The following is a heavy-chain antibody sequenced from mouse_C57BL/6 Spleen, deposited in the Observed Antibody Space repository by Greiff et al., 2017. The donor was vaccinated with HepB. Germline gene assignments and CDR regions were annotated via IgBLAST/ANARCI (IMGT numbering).Heavy chain of an antibody. J-gene: IGHJ1*03. CDR1: GFTFSNYW. Sequence: EVQGVESGGGLVQPGGSMKLSCVASGFTFSNYWMNWVRQSPEKGLEWVAQIRLKSDNYATHYAESVKGRFTISRDDSKSSVYLQMNNLRAEDTGIYYCTGTYYGSSYLYWYFDVWGTGTTVTVSS. D-gene: IGHD1-1*01. CDR2: IRLKSDNYAT. CDR3: TGTYYGSSYLYWYFDV. V-gene: IGHV6-3*01.